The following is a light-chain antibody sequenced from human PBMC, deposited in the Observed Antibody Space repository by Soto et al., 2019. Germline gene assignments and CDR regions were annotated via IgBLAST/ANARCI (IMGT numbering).Light chain of an antibody. V-gene: IGLV4-69*01. CDR1: SGQSNYA. J-gene: IGLJ3*02. CDR2: LNSDGSH. CDR3: QTWGTGPL. Sequence: QPVLTQSPSASASLGASVNLTCTLSSGQSNYAIAWHQQQPEKGPRFLMKLNSDGSHTKGDGIPDRFSGSSSGAERYLTISSLQSEDEADYYCQTWGTGPLFGGGTKLTVL.